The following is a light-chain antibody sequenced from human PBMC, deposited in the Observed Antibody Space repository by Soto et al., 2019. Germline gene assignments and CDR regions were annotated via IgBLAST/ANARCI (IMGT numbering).Light chain of an antibody. CDR2: GAS. CDR1: QSVSSNY. V-gene: IGKV3D-20*02. J-gene: IGKJ4*01. CDR3: QQRSNWPPALS. Sequence: EIVLTQSPGTLSLSPGERATLSCRASQSVSSNYLAWYQHKAGQAPRLLIYGASSRATGIPDRFSGSGSGTDFTLTISSLEPEDFAVYYCQQRSNWPPALSFGGGTKVEI.